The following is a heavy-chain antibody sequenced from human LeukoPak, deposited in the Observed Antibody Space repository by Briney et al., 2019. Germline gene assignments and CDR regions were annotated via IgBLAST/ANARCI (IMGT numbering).Heavy chain of an antibody. D-gene: IGHD3-9*01. CDR1: GYTFTSYD. J-gene: IGHJ3*02. V-gene: IGHV1-8*01. CDR2: MNPNSGNT. CDR3: ARGVVLRYFDWLSRGAFDI. Sequence: GASVKVSCKASGYTFTSYDINWVRQATGQGLEWMGWMNPNSGNTGYAQKFQGRVTMTRNTPISTAYMELSSLRSEDTAVYYCARGVVLRYFDWLSRGAFDIWGQGTMVTVSS.